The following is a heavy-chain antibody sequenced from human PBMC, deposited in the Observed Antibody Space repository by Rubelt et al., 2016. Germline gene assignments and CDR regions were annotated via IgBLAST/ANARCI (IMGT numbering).Heavy chain of an antibody. CDR2: RSGGST. D-gene: IGHD5-18*01. CDR3: ASGGYSYGY. V-gene: IGHV3-48*03. J-gene: IGHJ4*02. Sequence: RSGGSTYYADSVKGRFTISRDNTRTSLYLRMNSLRAEDTAVYYCASGGYSYGYWGQGTLVTVSS.